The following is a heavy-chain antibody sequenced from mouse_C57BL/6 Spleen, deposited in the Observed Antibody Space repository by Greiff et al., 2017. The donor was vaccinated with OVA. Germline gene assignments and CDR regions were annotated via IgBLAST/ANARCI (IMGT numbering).Heavy chain of an antibody. CDR2: INPNNGGT. CDR3: ARGNCYYAWFAY. CDR1: GYKLTDYY. J-gene: IGHJ3*01. D-gene: IGHD1-1*01. Sequence: EVQLQQSGPELVKPGASVKLSCKASGYKLTDYYMNWVKQRHEKGLEWIGDINPNNGGTRYTQKFKGKATITVDKSSSTAYMELRSLTSEDSAVYYCARGNCYYAWFAYWGQGTLVTVSA. V-gene: IGHV1-26*01.